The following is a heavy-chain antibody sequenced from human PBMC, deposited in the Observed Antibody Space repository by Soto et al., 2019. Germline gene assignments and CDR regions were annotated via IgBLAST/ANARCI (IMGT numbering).Heavy chain of an antibody. V-gene: IGHV1-46*01. J-gene: IGHJ4*02. Sequence: QVQLVQSGAEVKKPGASVKVSCKASGYTFTSNYLHWVRQAPGQGLEWMGIINPSGGSTTYAQKFQGRVTMTRDTPTSTVSMELSSLRSEDTAVYYCARVRGALYSRYFFDSWGQGTLVTVSS. CDR3: ARVRGALYSRYFFDS. CDR1: GYTFTSNY. D-gene: IGHD3-10*01. CDR2: INPSGGST.